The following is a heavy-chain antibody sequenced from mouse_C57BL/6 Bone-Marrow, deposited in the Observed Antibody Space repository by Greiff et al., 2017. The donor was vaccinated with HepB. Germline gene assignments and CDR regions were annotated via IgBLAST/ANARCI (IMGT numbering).Heavy chain of an antibody. CDR2: ISNGGGST. CDR1: GFTFSDYY. D-gene: IGHD3-2*02. Sequence: EVQLVESGGGLVQPGGSLKLSCAASGFTFSDYYMYWVRQTPEKRLEWVAYISNGGGSTYYPDTVKGRFTISRDNAKNTLYLQMSRLKSEDTAMYYCARPGNSSGYAWFAYWGQGTLVTVSA. CDR3: ARPGNSSGYAWFAY. V-gene: IGHV5-12*01. J-gene: IGHJ3*01.